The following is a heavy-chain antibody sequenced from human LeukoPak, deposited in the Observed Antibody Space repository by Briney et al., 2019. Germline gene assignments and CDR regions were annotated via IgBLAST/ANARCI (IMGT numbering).Heavy chain of an antibody. CDR1: GGSISSYY. V-gene: IGHV4-4*07. Sequence: PETLSLTCTVSGGSISSYYWSWIRQPAGKGLEWIGRIYTSGSTNYNPSLKSRVTMSVDTSKNQFSLKLSSVTAADTAVYYCARGPYGYSPHYYYMDVWGKGTTVTVSS. CDR3: ARGPYGYSPHYYYMDV. CDR2: IYTSGST. J-gene: IGHJ6*03. D-gene: IGHD5-18*01.